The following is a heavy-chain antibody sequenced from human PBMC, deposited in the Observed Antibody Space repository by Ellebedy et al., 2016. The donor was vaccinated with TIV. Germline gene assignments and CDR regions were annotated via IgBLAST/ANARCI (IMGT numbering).Heavy chain of an antibody. CDR3: TKGGSENVWASYLDY. CDR2: IRGTVMST. J-gene: IGHJ4*02. CDR1: GFTFSNYA. Sequence: GESLKISCAASGFTFSNYAMGWVRQAQGKGLEWVSAIRGTVMSTFYADSVKGRFTISKDNSKNTVYLQMNSLRAEDTAVYYCTKGGSENVWASYLDYWGLGILVTVSS. D-gene: IGHD3-16*02. V-gene: IGHV3-23*01.